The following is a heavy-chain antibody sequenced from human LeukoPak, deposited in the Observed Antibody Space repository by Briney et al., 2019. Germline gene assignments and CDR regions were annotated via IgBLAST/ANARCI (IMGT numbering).Heavy chain of an antibody. J-gene: IGHJ6*02. D-gene: IGHD2-2*01. Sequence: ASVKVSCKASGGTFSSYAISWVRQATGQGLEWMGGIIPIFGTANYAQKFQGRVTITADESTSTAYMELSSLRSEDTAVYYCASNIVVVPAATPPVYYYYYYGMDVWGQGTTVTVSS. CDR2: IIPIFGTA. CDR3: ASNIVVVPAATPPVYYYYYYGMDV. CDR1: GGTFSSYA. V-gene: IGHV1-69*13.